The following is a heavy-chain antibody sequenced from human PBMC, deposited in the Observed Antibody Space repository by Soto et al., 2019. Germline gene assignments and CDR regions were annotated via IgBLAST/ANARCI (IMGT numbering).Heavy chain of an antibody. V-gene: IGHV3-23*01. Sequence: GGSLRLSCVASGFTFENYAMSWVRQAPGKGLESGSAISGSGGTRYYSDSVEGRFTISRDNSKNTVYLQMNDLRVEDAAEYFCAKDSWAIFGVPAGEYYAMDVWGQGTTVTVSS. CDR1: GFTFENYA. CDR2: ISGSGGTR. D-gene: IGHD3-3*01. J-gene: IGHJ6*02. CDR3: AKDSWAIFGVPAGEYYAMDV.